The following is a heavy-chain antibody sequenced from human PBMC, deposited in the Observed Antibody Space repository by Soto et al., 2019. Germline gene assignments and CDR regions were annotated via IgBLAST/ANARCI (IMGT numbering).Heavy chain of an antibody. CDR2: ISSSSSYI. J-gene: IGHJ4*02. V-gene: IGHV3-21*01. CDR1: GFTFSSYS. Sequence: PGGSLRLSCAASGFTFSSYSMNWVRQAPGKGLEWVSSISSSSSYIYYADSVKGRFTISRGNAKNSLYLQMNSLRAEDTAVYYCARGLYYYDSSGYYHYWGQGTLVTVSS. CDR3: ARGLYYYDSSGYYHY. D-gene: IGHD3-22*01.